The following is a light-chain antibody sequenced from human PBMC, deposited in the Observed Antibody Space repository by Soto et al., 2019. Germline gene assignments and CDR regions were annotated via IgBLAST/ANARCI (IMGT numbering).Light chain of an antibody. V-gene: IGKV1-27*01. J-gene: IGKJ2*01. CDR2: AAS. Sequence: DIQMTQSPSSLSTSVGDRVTITCRASQGISNYLAWYQRKPGNVPKLLIYAASTLQSGVPSQFSGSGSGTDFTLTISSLQPEDVATYYCQRYDSAPYTFGQGTKLEIK. CDR3: QRYDSAPYT. CDR1: QGISNY.